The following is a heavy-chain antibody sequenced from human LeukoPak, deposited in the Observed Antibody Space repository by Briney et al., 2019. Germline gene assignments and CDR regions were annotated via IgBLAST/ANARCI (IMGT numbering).Heavy chain of an antibody. Sequence: PSETLSLTCTVSGGSISSSSYYWGWIRQPPGNGLEWIGSIYYSGSTYYNPSLKSRVTISVDTSKNQFSLKLSSVTAADTAVYYCARDYRVDSWFDPWGQGTLVTVSS. V-gene: IGHV4-39*07. D-gene: IGHD3-16*02. J-gene: IGHJ5*02. CDR3: ARDYRVDSWFDP. CDR1: GGSISSSSYY. CDR2: IYYSGST.